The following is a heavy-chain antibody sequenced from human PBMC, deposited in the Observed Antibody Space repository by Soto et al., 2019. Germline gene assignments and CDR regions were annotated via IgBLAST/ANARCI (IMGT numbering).Heavy chain of an antibody. Sequence: VQLVESGGGLVQPGGSLRLSCAASGFTFRDHYMDWVRQAPGKGLEWVGRSRNKANSYTTEYAASVKGRFTISRDESKNSLFLQMNSLKTEDTAVYYCVRTRGGEGDFDYWGQGTLVTVSS. V-gene: IGHV3-72*01. CDR2: SRNKANSYTT. CDR3: VRTRGGEGDFDY. J-gene: IGHJ4*02. CDR1: GFTFRDHY. D-gene: IGHD3-16*01.